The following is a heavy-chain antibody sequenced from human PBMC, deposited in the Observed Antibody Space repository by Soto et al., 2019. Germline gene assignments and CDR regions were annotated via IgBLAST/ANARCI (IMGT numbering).Heavy chain of an antibody. Sequence: GGSLRLSCAASGFTFSSYAMSWVRQAPGKGLEWVSAISGSGGSTYYADSVKGRLTISSDNSKNTLYLQMNSLRAEDTAVYYCAKGGYSSSWPLIYFDYWGQGTLVTVSS. CDR2: ISGSGGST. CDR3: AKGGYSSSWPLIYFDY. CDR1: GFTFSSYA. V-gene: IGHV3-23*01. J-gene: IGHJ4*02. D-gene: IGHD6-13*01.